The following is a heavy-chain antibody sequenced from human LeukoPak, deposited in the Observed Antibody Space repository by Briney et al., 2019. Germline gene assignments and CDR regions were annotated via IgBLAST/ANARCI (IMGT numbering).Heavy chain of an antibody. Sequence: SETLSLTXTVSGGSISSGSYYWSWIRQPAGKGLEWIGRIYTSGSTNYNPSLKSRVTISVDTSKNQFSLKLSSVTAADTAVYYCARQWAVAALDYWGQGTLVTVSS. D-gene: IGHD6-19*01. CDR3: ARQWAVAALDY. CDR2: IYTSGST. CDR1: GGSISSGSYY. V-gene: IGHV4-61*02. J-gene: IGHJ4*02.